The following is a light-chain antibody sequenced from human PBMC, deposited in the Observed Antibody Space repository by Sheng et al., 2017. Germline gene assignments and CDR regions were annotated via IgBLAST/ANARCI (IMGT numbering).Light chain of an antibody. V-gene: IGLV2-14*03. CDR2: DVS. J-gene: IGLJ1*01. CDR1: SSDVGAYDY. Sequence: QSALAQPASVSGSLGQSITISCTGTSSDVGAYDYVSWYQQHPGKVPKLMIYDVSNRPSGVSNRFSGSKSGNTASLTISGLQAEDEADYYCDSYAGDINQYLFGTGTKVTVL. CDR3: DSYAGDINQYL.